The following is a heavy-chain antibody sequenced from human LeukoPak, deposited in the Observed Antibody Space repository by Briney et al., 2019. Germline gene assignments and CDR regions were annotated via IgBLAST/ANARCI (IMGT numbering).Heavy chain of an antibody. CDR2: INHSGST. CDR1: GGSFSGYY. CDR3: ASWFGELFGNNWFDP. Sequence: NPSETLSLTCAVYGGSFSGYYWSWIRQPPGKGLEWIGEINHSGSTNYNPSLKSRVTISVDTSKSQFSLKLSSVTAADTAVYYCASWFGELFGNNWFDPWGQGTLVTVSS. V-gene: IGHV4-34*01. J-gene: IGHJ5*02. D-gene: IGHD3-10*01.